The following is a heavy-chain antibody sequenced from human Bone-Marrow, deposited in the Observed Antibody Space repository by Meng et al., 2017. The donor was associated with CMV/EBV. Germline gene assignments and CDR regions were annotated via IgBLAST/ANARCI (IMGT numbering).Heavy chain of an antibody. Sequence: ASVKVSCKASGYTFTDYYIHWVRQAPGQGLEWMGWINPNSGVTNYAQKFQGRVTMTRDTSVSAAYMELSRLRSYDTAVYYCARGYFYWPYCSCTSCYRGWFDPWGQGTLVTVSS. CDR2: INPNSGVT. CDR3: ARGYFYWPYCSCTSCYRGWFDP. D-gene: IGHD2-2*01. CDR1: GYTFTDYY. J-gene: IGHJ5*02. V-gene: IGHV1-2*02.